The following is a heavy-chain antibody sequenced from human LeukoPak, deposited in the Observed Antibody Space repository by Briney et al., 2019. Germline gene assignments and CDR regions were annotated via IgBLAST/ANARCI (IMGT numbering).Heavy chain of an antibody. Sequence: QSGGSLRLSCAASGFTFSSYAMSWVRQAPGKGLEWVSAISDSGGSTYYADSVKGRFTISRDNSKNTLYLQMNSLRAEDTAVYYCAKSSSIVVVPAAPDYWGQGTLVTVSS. J-gene: IGHJ4*02. D-gene: IGHD2-2*01. CDR3: AKSSSIVVVPAAPDY. CDR2: ISDSGGST. V-gene: IGHV3-23*01. CDR1: GFTFSSYA.